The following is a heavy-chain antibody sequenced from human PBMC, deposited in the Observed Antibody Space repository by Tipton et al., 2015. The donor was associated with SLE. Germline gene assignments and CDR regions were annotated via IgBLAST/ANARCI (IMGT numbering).Heavy chain of an antibody. D-gene: IGHD6-19*01. V-gene: IGHV4-61*09. CDR1: GGSISSGSYY. CDR2: IYTSGST. Sequence: LRLSCTVSGGSISSGSYYWSWIRQPAGKGLEWIGYIYTSGSTNYNPSLKSRVTISVDTSKNQFSLKLSSVTAADTAVYYCAREKVRAVAGMGGFDYWGQGTLVTVSS. J-gene: IGHJ4*02. CDR3: AREKVRAVAGMGGFDY.